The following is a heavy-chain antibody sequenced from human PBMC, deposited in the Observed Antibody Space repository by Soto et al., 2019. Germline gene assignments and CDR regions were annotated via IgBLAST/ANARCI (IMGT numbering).Heavy chain of an antibody. D-gene: IGHD3-9*01. CDR1: GFPFSIYS. J-gene: IGHJ3*02. CDR2: ISSSSSYI. CDR3: ERLPSVLRYFEHQDAFDI. Sequence: GGSLRLSCAASGFPFSIYSMNLVRQSPGKGLEWVSSISSSSSYIYYADSVKGRFTISRDNAKNSLYLQMNSLRAEDTAVYYCERLPSVLRYFEHQDAFDIWGQGTIVTVSS. V-gene: IGHV3-21*01.